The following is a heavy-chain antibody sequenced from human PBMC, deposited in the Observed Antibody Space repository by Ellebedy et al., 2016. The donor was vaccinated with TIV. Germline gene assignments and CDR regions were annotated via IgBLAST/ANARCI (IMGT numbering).Heavy chain of an antibody. CDR2: INSDGSST. Sequence: GESLKISCAASGFTFSTYWMHWVRHAPGKGPLWVSRINSDGSSTGYEDSVKGRFTISRDNAKNTLYLQMNSLSAEDTVVYRCTRAFYPHTFDYWGPGVLVTVSS. V-gene: IGHV3-74*01. D-gene: IGHD2/OR15-2a*01. J-gene: IGHJ4*02. CDR3: TRAFYPHTFDY. CDR1: GFTFSTYW.